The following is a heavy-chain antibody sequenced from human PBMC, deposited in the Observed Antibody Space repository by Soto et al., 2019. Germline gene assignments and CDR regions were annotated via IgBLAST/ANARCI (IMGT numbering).Heavy chain of an antibody. CDR2: INAGNGNT. D-gene: IGHD6-6*01. V-gene: IGHV1-3*01. CDR1: GYTFTSYA. CDR3: ARAPLSSPVWFDP. Sequence: GASVKVSCKASGYTFTSYAMHWVRQAPGQGLEWMGWINAGNGNTKYSQKFQGRVTITRDTSASTAYMELSSLRSEDTAVYYCARAPLSSPVWFDPWGQGTLVTVSS. J-gene: IGHJ5*02.